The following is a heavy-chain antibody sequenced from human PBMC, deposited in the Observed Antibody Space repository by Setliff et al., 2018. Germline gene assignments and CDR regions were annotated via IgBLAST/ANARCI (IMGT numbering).Heavy chain of an antibody. D-gene: IGHD5-12*01. Sequence: ASVKVSCKASGYTFAGYYMYWVRQAPGQGLEWMGWINPNSGGTNYAQRFQGRVSMTRDTSISTAFLELNGLRSDDTAVYYCTKDLKKWLQFGWYFDLWGRGTQVTVSS. CDR1: GYTFAGYY. J-gene: IGHJ2*01. V-gene: IGHV1-2*02. CDR3: TKDLKKWLQFGWYFDL. CDR2: INPNSGGT.